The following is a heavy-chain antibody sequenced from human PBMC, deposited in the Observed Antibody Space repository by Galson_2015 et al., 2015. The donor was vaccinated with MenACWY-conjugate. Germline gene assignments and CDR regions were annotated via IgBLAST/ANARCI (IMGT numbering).Heavy chain of an antibody. V-gene: IGHV1-69*04. D-gene: IGHD2-15*01. CDR2: IIPILGIA. J-gene: IGHJ4*02. Sequence: SVKVSCKASGGTFSSYAISWVRQAPGQGLEWMGRIIPILGIANYAQKFQGRVTITADKSTSTAYMELSSLRSEDTAVYYCARGYCSGGSCYPLDYWGQGTLVTVSS. CDR3: ARGYCSGGSCYPLDY. CDR1: GGTFSSYA.